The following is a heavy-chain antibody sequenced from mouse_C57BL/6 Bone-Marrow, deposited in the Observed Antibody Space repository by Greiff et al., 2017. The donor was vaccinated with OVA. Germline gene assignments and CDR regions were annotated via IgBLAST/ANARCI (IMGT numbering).Heavy chain of an antibody. CDR3: ARDDGYDSY. V-gene: IGHV5-4*01. CDR1: GFTFSSYA. J-gene: IGHJ3*01. D-gene: IGHD2-2*01. CDR2: ISDGGSYT. Sequence: EVQLVESGGGLVKPGGSLKLSCAASGFTFSSYAMSWVRQTPEKRLEWVATISDGGSYTYYPDNVKGRFTISRDNAKNNLYLQMSHLKSEDTAMYYCARDDGYDSYWGQGTLVTVSA.